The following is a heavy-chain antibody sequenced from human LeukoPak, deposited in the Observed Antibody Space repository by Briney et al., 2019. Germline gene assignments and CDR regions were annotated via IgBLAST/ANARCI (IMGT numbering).Heavy chain of an antibody. CDR2: ISNSGNT. V-gene: IGHV4-59*01. D-gene: IGHD6-13*01. J-gene: IGHJ4*02. Sequence: SETLSLTCTVSGGSISSYYWSWIRQSPGQELNCIGYISNSGNTNYNPSLASRVTMSLDTSNNQFSLKLDSVTPADTAVYYCASTYSSRFYFDFWGQGSLVTVSS. CDR3: ASTYSSRFYFDF. CDR1: GGSISSYY.